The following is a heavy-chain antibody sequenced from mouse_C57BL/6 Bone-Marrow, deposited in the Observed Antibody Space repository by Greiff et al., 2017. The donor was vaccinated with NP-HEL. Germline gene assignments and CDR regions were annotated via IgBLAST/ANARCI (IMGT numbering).Heavy chain of an antibody. Sequence: QVQLQQSGAELVRPGASVTLSCKASGYTFTDYEMHWVKQTPVHGLEWIGAIDPETGGTAYNQKFKGKAILTADKSSSTAYMELRSLTSEDSAVYYCTRKGYYGSSPWYFDVWGTGTTVTVSS. V-gene: IGHV1-15*01. CDR1: GYTFTDYE. CDR3: TRKGYYGSSPWYFDV. D-gene: IGHD1-1*01. CDR2: IDPETGGT. J-gene: IGHJ1*03.